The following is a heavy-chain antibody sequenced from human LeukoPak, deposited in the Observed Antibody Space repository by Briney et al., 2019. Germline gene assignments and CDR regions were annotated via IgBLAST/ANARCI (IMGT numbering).Heavy chain of an antibody. J-gene: IGHJ4*02. CDR2: INPEGSEK. D-gene: IGHD5-18*01. CDR3: ARDLAYSRLDY. CDR1: GLTFSSSW. Sequence: GGSLRLSCAVSGLTFSSSWMDWVRQAPGKGLEWVASINPEGSEKYSADSVKGRFTISRDNAKNSLYLQMDSLRVEDTAFYYCARDLAYSRLDYWGQGMLVTVS. V-gene: IGHV3-7*01.